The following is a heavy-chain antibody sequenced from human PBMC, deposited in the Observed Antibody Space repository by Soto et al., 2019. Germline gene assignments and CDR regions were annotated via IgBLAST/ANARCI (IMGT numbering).Heavy chain of an antibody. Sequence: SETLSLTCPVSGGSISSGGFYWSWIRQHPGQGLEWIGYISYSGSTYYNPSLKSRLSISVDTSKNQFSLKLSSVTAADTAVYYCARIGYYDNSGSDYWGQGTLVTVSS. J-gene: IGHJ4*02. D-gene: IGHD3-22*01. CDR2: ISYSGST. CDR3: ARIGYYDNSGSDY. CDR1: GGSISSGGFY. V-gene: IGHV4-31*03.